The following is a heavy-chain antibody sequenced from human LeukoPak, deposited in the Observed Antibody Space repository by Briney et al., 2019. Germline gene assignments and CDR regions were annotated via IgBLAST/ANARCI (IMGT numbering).Heavy chain of an antibody. D-gene: IGHD3-22*01. CDR2: INHSGST. CDR3: GRGARITMIVVVITDAFYI. J-gene: IGHJ3*02. CDR1: GGSFSGYY. V-gene: IGHV4-34*01. Sequence: SETLSLTCAVYGGSFSGYYWSWIRQPPGKGLEWIGEINHSGSTNYNPSLKSRVTISVDTSKNQFSLKLSSVTAADTAVYYCGRGARITMIVVVITDAFYIWGQRTMVPVSS.